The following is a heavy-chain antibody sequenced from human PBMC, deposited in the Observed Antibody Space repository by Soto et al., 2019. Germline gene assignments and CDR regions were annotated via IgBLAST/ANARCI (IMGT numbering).Heavy chain of an antibody. CDR2: IYHSGST. J-gene: IGHJ5*02. Sequence: SETLSLTCAVSGGSISSGGYSWSWIRQPPGKGLEWIGYIYHSGSTYYNPSLKSRVTISVDRSKNQFSLKLSSVTAADTAVYYCARGLIAHHYDFWSGYYTGWLDPWGQGTLVTVSS. CDR1: GGSISSGGYS. V-gene: IGHV4-30-2*01. D-gene: IGHD3-3*01. CDR3: ARGLIAHHYDFWSGYYTGWLDP.